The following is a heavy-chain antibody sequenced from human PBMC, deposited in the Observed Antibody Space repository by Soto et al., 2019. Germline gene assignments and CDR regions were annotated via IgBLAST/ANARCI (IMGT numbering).Heavy chain of an antibody. V-gene: IGHV1-3*01. D-gene: IGHD6-6*01. CDR2: INAGNGNT. CDR1: GYTFTSYA. Sequence: QVQLVQSGAEVKKPGASVKVSCKASGYTFTSYAMHWVRQAPGQRLEWMGWINAGNGNTKYSQKFQGRVTITRDTSASTAYMELSSLRSEDTAVYYCAREEGKQLGNYYYYYMDVWDKGTTVTVSS. J-gene: IGHJ6*03. CDR3: AREEGKQLGNYYYYYMDV.